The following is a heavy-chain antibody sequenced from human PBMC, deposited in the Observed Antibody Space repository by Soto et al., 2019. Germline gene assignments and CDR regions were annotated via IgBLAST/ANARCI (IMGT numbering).Heavy chain of an antibody. CDR3: TKDAGYDTSGYCGSAEYFQH. CDR2: ISGSGGST. CDR1: GFTFSSCA. J-gene: IGHJ1*01. D-gene: IGHD3-22*01. V-gene: IGHV3-23*01. Sequence: GGSLRLSCAASGFTFSSCAMSWVRQAPGKGLEWVSGISGSGGSTYYADSVKGRFTISRDNSKNTLYLQMNSLRAEDTAVYYCTKDAGYDTSGYCGSAEYFQHWGQGTLVTVSS.